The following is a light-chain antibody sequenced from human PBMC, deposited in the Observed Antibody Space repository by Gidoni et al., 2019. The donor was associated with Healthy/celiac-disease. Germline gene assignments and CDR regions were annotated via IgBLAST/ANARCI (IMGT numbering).Light chain of an antibody. Sequence: DIQMTQSPSSLSASVGDRVTITCQASQDISNYLNWYQQKPGKAPKLLIYDASNLETGVPSRCSGSGSGTDFTFTISSLQPEDIATYYCQQYDNLPVTFGPGTKVEIK. CDR3: QQYDNLPVT. CDR1: QDISNY. J-gene: IGKJ3*01. V-gene: IGKV1-33*01. CDR2: DAS.